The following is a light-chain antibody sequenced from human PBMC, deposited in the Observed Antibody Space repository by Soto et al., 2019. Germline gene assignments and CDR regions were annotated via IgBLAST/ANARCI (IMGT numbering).Light chain of an antibody. J-gene: IGKJ2*01. V-gene: IGKV3-15*01. CDR3: QQYYNWPPYT. CDR2: GAS. CDR1: QSVSSSY. Sequence: EIVLKHSPGTLSLSKGERATLSCRASQSVSSSYLAWYQQKPGQTPRLLIYGASTRATGVPPRFSGSRSGTEFTLTIRSLQSEDFAVYYCQQYYNWPPYTFGQGTKGDIK.